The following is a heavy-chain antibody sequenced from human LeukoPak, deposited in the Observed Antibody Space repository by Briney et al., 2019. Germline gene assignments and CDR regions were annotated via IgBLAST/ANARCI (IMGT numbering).Heavy chain of an antibody. V-gene: IGHV3-23*01. CDR2: ISGSGGST. CDR3: AKDLRVYSSSH. CDR1: GFTFSSYA. J-gene: IGHJ4*02. D-gene: IGHD6-6*01. Sequence: GGSLRLSCAASGFTFSSYAMSWVRQAPGKGLEWVSAISGSGGSTYYADSVKGRSTISRDNSKNTLYLQMNSLRAEDTAVYYCAKDLRVYSSSHWGQGTLVTVSS.